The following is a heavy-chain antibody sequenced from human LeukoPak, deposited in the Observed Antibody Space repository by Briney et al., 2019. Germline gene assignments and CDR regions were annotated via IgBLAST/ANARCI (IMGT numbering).Heavy chain of an antibody. J-gene: IGHJ4*02. V-gene: IGHV1-18*01. CDR2: ISAYNGNT. Sequence: ASVKVSCKASGYTFTSYGISWVRQAPGQGLEWMGWISAYNGNTNYAQKLQGRVTMTTDTSTSTAYMELRSLRSDDTALYYCARAGRTSGFYLGEFWGQGTLVTVSS. CDR3: ARAGRTSGFYLGEF. CDR1: GYTFTSYG. D-gene: IGHD3-22*01.